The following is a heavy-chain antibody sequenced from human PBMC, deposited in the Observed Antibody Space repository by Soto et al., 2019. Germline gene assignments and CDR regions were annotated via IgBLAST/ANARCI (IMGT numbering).Heavy chain of an antibody. V-gene: IGHV4-39*01. Sequence: SETLSLTSSVSGGSISSGSYYWGSIRQSPRWGLGWIASKYHGETIYSNPSRECRVTIAVDMSKNQLSLGVTSVTAADGGVYCCARRDVRAAAARWFDPWGQGTLVTVSS. CDR3: ARRDVRAAAARWFDP. CDR2: KYHGETI. D-gene: IGHD6-13*01. CDR1: GGSISSGSYY. J-gene: IGHJ5*02.